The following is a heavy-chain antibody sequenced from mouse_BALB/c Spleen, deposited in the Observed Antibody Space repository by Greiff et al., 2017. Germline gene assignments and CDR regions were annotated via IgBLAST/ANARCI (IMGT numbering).Heavy chain of an antibody. J-gene: IGHJ2*01. CDR1: GFNIKDTY. V-gene: IGHV14-3*02. CDR3: ARGDYGNYGY. Sequence: EVKLVESGAELVKPGASVKLSCTASGFNIKDTYMHWVKQRPEQGLEWIGRIDPANGNTKYDPKFQGKATITADTSSNTAYLQLSSLTSEDTAVYYCARGDYGNYGYWGQGTTLTVSS. CDR2: IDPANGNT. D-gene: IGHD2-1*01.